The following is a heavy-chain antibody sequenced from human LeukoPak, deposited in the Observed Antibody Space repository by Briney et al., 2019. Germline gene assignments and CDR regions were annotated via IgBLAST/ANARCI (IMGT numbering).Heavy chain of an antibody. Sequence: SETLSLTCAVYGGSVSGYYWSWIRQPPGKGLEWIGEINHSGSTNYNPSLKSRVTISVDTSKNQFSLKLSSVTAADTAVYYCARLAGIAAAGPLVFWGRGPRKTTFDPWGQGTLVTVSS. D-gene: IGHD6-13*01. J-gene: IGHJ5*02. CDR3: ARLAGIAAAGPLVFWGRGPRKTTFDP. V-gene: IGHV4-34*01. CDR1: GGSVSGYY. CDR2: INHSGST.